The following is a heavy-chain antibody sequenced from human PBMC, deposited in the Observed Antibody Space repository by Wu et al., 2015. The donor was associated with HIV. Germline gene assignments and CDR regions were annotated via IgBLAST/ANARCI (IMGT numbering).Heavy chain of an antibody. CDR2: ISGQNGKT. V-gene: IGHV1-18*01. Sequence: VQLMQSGGEVKKPGASVKVACKSSGYIFSDYGINWVRQAPGEGLEWMGWISGQNGKTKYAQKFQGRVTMTTDTSSSTAYMELNGLRSDDTAVYYCARDYCSGDFCHYFFTTWGQGTLVTVSS. J-gene: IGHJ4*02. D-gene: IGHD2-21*01. CDR1: GYIFSDYG. CDR3: ARDYCSGDFCHYFFTT.